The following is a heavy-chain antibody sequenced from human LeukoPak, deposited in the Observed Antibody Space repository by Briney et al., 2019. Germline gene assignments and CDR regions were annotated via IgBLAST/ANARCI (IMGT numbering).Heavy chain of an antibody. J-gene: IGHJ4*02. CDR3: ASTILRFENYYDSSGYSLNFDY. Sequence: GGSLRLSCAASGFTVSSNYMSWVRQAPGKGLEWVSVIYSGGSTYYADSVKGRFTISRDSSKNALYLQMNSLRAEDTAVYYCASTILRFENYYDSSGYSLNFDYWGQGTLVTVSS. V-gene: IGHV3-66*01. CDR1: GFTVSSNY. CDR2: IYSGGST. D-gene: IGHD3-22*01.